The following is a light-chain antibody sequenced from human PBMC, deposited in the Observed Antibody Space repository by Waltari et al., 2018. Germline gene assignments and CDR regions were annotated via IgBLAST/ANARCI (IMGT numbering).Light chain of an antibody. V-gene: IGLV2-23*02. CDR3: CSYAGTSTMV. J-gene: IGLJ3*02. CDR2: EVT. Sequence: QSALTPPASVSGSPGMSIPISCTGPRRDVGRYHLVSWYQQHPGKAPQLIIFEVTKRPSGGSDRFSGSKSDNTASLTISGLQAEDEADYFCCSYAGTSTMVFGGGTKLTVL. CDR1: RRDVGRYHL.